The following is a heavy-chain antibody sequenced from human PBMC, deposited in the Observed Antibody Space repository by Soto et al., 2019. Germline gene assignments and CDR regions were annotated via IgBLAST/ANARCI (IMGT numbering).Heavy chain of an antibody. CDR2: ISYDGSNK. V-gene: IGHV3-30-3*01. D-gene: IGHD3-22*01. CDR3: ARDRHYYDSSGPIPREVAFDI. CDR1: GFTFSSYA. J-gene: IGHJ3*02. Sequence: GGSLRLSCAASGFTFSSYAMHWVRQAPGKGLEWVAVISYDGSNKYYADSVKGRFTISRDNSKNTLYLQMNSLRAEDTAVYYCARDRHYYDSSGPIPREVAFDIWGQGRMVTVSS.